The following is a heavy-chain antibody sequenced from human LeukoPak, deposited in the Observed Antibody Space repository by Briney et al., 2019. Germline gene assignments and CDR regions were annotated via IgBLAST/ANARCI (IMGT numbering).Heavy chain of an antibody. CDR2: IKRKTDGGTT. CDR1: GFTFSNAW. V-gene: IGHV3-15*01. J-gene: IGHJ6*03. Sequence: GGSLRLSCAASGFTFSNAWMSWVRQAPGQGLEWVGRIKRKTDGGTTDYAAPVKGRFTISRDDSKNTLYLQMNSLKTEDTVVYYCTTVGGHPYIAAAGPIYYYYYMDVWGKGTTVTVSS. CDR3: TTVGGHPYIAAAGPIYYYYYMDV. D-gene: IGHD6-13*01.